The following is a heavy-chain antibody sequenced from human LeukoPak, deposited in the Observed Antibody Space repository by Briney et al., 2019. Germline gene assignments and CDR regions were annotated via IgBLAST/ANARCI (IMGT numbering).Heavy chain of an antibody. CDR1: GFTFCRYA. V-gene: IGHV3-23*01. CDR2: ICGSGGIT. CDR3: AKALWFGELSNDAFDI. J-gene: IGHJ3*02. Sequence: GGSLRLSCAASGFTFCRYAMSWVREAPGEGLECGSHICGSGGITYYARSVRGRVTISRDNSKNTLYLQMNSMRAEGTAVYYCAKALWFGELSNDAFDIWGQGTMVTVSS. D-gene: IGHD3-10*01.